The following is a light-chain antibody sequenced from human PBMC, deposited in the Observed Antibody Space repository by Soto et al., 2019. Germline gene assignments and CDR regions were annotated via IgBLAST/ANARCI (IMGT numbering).Light chain of an antibody. CDR3: TSDTSSSIV. V-gene: IGLV2-14*01. CDR2: EVS. Sequence: SVLTKPASVSGSPGQSITISCPGTSGDVGGYNYVSWYQQHPGRAPKLMIYEVSNRPSGVSDRFSGSKSGNTASLTVFGLQAEDEADYYCTSDTSSSIVFGTGTKGNV. CDR1: SGDVGGYNY. J-gene: IGLJ1*01.